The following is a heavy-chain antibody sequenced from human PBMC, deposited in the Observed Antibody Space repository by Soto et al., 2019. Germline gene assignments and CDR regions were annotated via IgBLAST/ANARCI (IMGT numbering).Heavy chain of an antibody. J-gene: IGHJ6*02. Sequence: GASVKVSCKASGGTFSNYAISWVRQAPGQGLEWMGGIIPIFGTPNYAQKFQGRVTITADESTSTAYLELSSLRSEDTAMYFCARVKPVEYSGYDPGQNYHYYGMDVWGQGTTVTVSS. CDR1: GGTFSNYA. V-gene: IGHV1-69*13. CDR2: IIPIFGTP. D-gene: IGHD5-12*01. CDR3: ARVKPVEYSGYDPGQNYHYYGMDV.